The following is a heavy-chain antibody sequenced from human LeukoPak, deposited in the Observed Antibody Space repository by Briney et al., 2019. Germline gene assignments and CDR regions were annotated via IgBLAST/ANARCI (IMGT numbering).Heavy chain of an antibody. D-gene: IGHD3-16*01. V-gene: IGHV5-51*01. J-gene: IGHJ4*02. CDR3: ARRDYDNAWQFDY. CDR1: GYNFNNYW. CDR2: IFPIDSDT. Sequence: GESLKISCEASGYNFNNYWIGWVRQMPGKGLEWMGIIFPIDSDTRYSPSFEGQVTISADKSISTAYLQWSSLKASDSAIYYCARRDYDNAWQFDYWGQGTLVTVSS.